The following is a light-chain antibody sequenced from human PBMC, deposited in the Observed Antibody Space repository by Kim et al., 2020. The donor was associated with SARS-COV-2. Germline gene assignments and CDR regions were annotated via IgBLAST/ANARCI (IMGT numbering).Light chain of an antibody. J-gene: IGKJ1*01. CDR2: GAS. V-gene: IGKV3-15*01. Sequence: IVMTQSPATLSVSPGERATLSCRASQSVSNSLAWYKQKPGQAPRLLIYGASTRATGIPARFSGSGSRTEFTLTISSLQSEDFAVYYCQQYNNWPETFGQGTKVDIK. CDR3: QQYNNWPET. CDR1: QSVSNS.